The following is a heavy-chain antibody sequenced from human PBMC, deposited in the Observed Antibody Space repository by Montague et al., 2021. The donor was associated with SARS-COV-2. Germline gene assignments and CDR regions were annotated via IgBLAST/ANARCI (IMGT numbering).Heavy chain of an antibody. CDR1: GASMSGYH. CDR2: IYSNGDT. V-gene: IGHV4-4*07. Sequence: SETRSLTCTVSGASMSGYHWSWIRQPPGKALEWIGCIYSNGDTTXXPSXKGRLTMSVDTSERQFSLKMTSVSAADTAIYHCARGSEYYYHPFDYWGHGNLVTVSS. D-gene: IGHD2/OR15-2a*01. CDR3: ARGSEYYYHPFDY. J-gene: IGHJ4*01.